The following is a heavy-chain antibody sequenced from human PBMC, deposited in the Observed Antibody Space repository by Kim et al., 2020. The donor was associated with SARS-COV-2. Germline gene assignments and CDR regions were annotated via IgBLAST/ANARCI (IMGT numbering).Heavy chain of an antibody. Sequence: AQKIQGRVTMTRNTSISTAYMELSSVRSEDTAVYYCARVPGIAVAGTTDYWGQGTLVTVSS. CDR3: ARVPGIAVAGTTDY. V-gene: IGHV1-8*01. D-gene: IGHD6-19*01. J-gene: IGHJ4*02.